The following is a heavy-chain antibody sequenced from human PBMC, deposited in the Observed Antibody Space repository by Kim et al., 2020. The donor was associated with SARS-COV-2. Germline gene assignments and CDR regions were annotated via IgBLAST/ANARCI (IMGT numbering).Heavy chain of an antibody. D-gene: IGHD6-19*01. V-gene: IGHV4-34*01. CDR3: ARGLEQWLTDAFDI. CDR2: INHSGST. Sequence: SETLSLTCAVYGGSFSGYYWSWIRQPPGKGLEWIGEINHSGSTNYNPYLKSRVTISVDTSKNQFSLKLSSVTAADTAVYYCARGLEQWLTDAFDIWGQGT. J-gene: IGHJ3*02. CDR1: GGSFSGYY.